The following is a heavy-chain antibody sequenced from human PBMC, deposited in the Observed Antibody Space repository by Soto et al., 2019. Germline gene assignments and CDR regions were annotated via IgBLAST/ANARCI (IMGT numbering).Heavy chain of an antibody. V-gene: IGHV3-23*01. J-gene: IGHJ4*02. D-gene: IGHD6-19*01. CDR2: MSGTGGST. CDR3: VKAGFSSGWSPSYFDY. Sequence: EVQLLESGGGLVQPGRSLRLSCAASGFTFSSYAMNWVRQAPGKGLEWVSAMSGTGGSTYYADSVKGRFTISRDNSKNTLYLQMNSLRVEDTAVFYCVKAGFSSGWSPSYFDYCGQGTLVTVSS. CDR1: GFTFSSYA.